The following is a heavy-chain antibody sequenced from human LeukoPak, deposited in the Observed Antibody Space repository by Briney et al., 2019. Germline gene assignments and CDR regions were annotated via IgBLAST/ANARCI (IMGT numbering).Heavy chain of an antibody. Sequence: SETLSLTCTVSGGSISSYYWGWIRQPPGKGLEWIGYIYYSGSTNYNPSLKSRVTISVDTSKNQFSLKLSSVTAADTAVYYCVRWAGLYGGHNWFDPWGQGTLVTVSS. CDR1: GGSISSYY. V-gene: IGHV4-59*01. D-gene: IGHD4-23*01. J-gene: IGHJ5*02. CDR2: IYYSGST. CDR3: VRWAGLYGGHNWFDP.